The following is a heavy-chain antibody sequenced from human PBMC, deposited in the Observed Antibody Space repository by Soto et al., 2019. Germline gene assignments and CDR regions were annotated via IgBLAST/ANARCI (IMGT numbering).Heavy chain of an antibody. D-gene: IGHD3-22*01. CDR3: ARQPYDSTGYYYGA. V-gene: IGHV4-39*01. CDR1: GGSFSSSTYY. Sequence: LSLTCTVSGGSFSSSTYYWGWIRQPPGKGLEWIGSMYSGGNTYYNPSLKSRVTVSVDTSKNHFSLKLTSVTAADTAMYYCARQPYDSTGYYYGAWGQGTLVTVSS. J-gene: IGHJ5*02. CDR2: MYSGGNT.